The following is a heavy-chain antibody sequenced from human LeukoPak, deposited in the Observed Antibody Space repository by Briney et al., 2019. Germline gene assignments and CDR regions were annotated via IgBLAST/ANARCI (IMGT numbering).Heavy chain of an antibody. D-gene: IGHD3-9*01. Sequence: SETLSLTCTVSGGSISSYYWSWIRQPPGKGLEWIGYIYYSGSTNYNPSLKSRVTISVDTSKNQFSLKLSSVTAADTAVYYCARGERYYDILTGLNWFDPWGQGTLVTVSS. J-gene: IGHJ5*02. CDR2: IYYSGST. CDR1: GGSISSYY. V-gene: IGHV4-59*01. CDR3: ARGERYYDILTGLNWFDP.